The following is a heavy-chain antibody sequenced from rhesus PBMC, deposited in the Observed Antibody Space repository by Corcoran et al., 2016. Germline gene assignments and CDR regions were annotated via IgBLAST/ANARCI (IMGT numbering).Heavy chain of an antibody. Sequence: EVQLVQSGAEVKKPGASVKISCKAAGYTFTDYYQHWVRQASGKGFEWMGRVDPEDGAAIHAQKFQDRVTTTADTSTNTAYMALSSLRSEATAVCYCATGRYSGYADFDYWGQGVLVTVSS. D-gene: IGHD5-24*01. CDR1: GYTFTDYY. J-gene: IGHJ4*01. CDR2: VDPEDGAA. CDR3: ATGRYSGYADFDY. V-gene: IGHV1-111*02.